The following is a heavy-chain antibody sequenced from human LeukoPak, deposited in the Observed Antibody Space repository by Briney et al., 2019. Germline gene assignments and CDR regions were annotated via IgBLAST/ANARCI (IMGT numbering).Heavy chain of an antibody. Sequence: GGSLRLSCAASGFTFSNAWMGWVRQAPGKGLEWVGRIKSRTDGGTTDYAAPVKGRFTISRDDSKNTLYLQMNSLKTEDTAAYYCTVGYSSSWYYYYYMDVWGKGTTVTVSS. CDR3: TVGYSSSWYYYYYMDV. CDR1: GFTFSNAW. J-gene: IGHJ6*03. CDR2: IKSRTDGGTT. V-gene: IGHV3-15*01. D-gene: IGHD6-13*01.